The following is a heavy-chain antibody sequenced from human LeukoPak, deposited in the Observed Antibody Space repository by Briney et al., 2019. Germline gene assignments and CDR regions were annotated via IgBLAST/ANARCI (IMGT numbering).Heavy chain of an antibody. Sequence: TSETLSLTCAVYGGSFSGYYWSWIRQPPGKGLEWIGEINHSGSTNYNPSLKSRVTISVDTSKNQFSLKLSSVTAADTAVYYCARVEQQLQVYDYWGQGTLVTVSS. CDR2: INHSGST. CDR3: ARVEQQLQVYDY. V-gene: IGHV4-34*01. CDR1: GGSFSGYY. J-gene: IGHJ4*02. D-gene: IGHD6-13*01.